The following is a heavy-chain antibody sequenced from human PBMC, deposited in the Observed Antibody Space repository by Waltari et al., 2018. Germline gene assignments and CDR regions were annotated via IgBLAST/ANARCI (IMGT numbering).Heavy chain of an antibody. Sequence: QVQLVQSGAEVKKPGASVKVSCKASGHTFTSYHMHWVREAPGQRREWMGTIHPSGGSTNYAQEFQGRVTMTRDTSTSTVYMELSSLRSEDTAVYYCAREYCSGGNCDAHHYYYYSMDVWGKGTAVTVSS. CDR1: GHTFTSYH. CDR3: AREYCSGGNCDAHHYYYYSMDV. CDR2: IHPSGGST. J-gene: IGHJ6*03. D-gene: IGHD2-15*01. V-gene: IGHV1-46*01.